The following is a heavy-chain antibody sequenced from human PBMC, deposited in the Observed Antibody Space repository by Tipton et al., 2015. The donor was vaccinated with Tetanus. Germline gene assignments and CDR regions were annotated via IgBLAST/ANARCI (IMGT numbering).Heavy chain of an antibody. CDR1: GFTSSSYG. CDR3: AKVPFYYGSGNLGATYFDL. D-gene: IGHD3-10*01. CDR2: ISYDGSNK. Sequence: SLRLSCAASGFTSSSYGMHWVRQAPGKGLEWVAVISYDGSNKYYADSVKGRFTISRDNSKNTLYLQMNSLRAEDTAVYYCAKVPFYYGSGNLGATYFDLWGRGTLVTVSS. V-gene: IGHV3-30*18. J-gene: IGHJ2*01.